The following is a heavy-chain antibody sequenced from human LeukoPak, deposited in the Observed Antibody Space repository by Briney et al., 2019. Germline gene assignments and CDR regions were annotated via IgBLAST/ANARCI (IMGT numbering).Heavy chain of an antibody. CDR2: ISCRSCYK. CDR3: TRGSRDSSKGGDY. CDR1: GFTFSDHY. J-gene: IGHJ4*02. V-gene: IGHV3-11*05. D-gene: IGHD6-13*01. Sequence: GGSLRLSCAACGFTFSDHYMRWLRQIPGKGLEWVSYISCRSCYKIFEASVKGRFHLSRDHAKTSLYLQMNSLRAEDTAVYYCTRGSRDSSKGGDYWGQGTLVTVSS.